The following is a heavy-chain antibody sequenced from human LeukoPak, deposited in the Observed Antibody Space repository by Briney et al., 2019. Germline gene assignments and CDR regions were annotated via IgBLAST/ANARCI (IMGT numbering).Heavy chain of an antibody. Sequence: PGGSLRLSCAASGFTFSSYSMNWVRQAPGKGLEWVSSISSSSSYIYYADSAKGRFTISRDNAKNSLYLQMNSLRAEDTAVYYCAGEVDYGDWDVDYWGQGTLVTVSS. CDR3: AGEVDYGDWDVDY. D-gene: IGHD4-17*01. CDR2: ISSSSSYI. V-gene: IGHV3-21*01. CDR1: GFTFSSYS. J-gene: IGHJ4*02.